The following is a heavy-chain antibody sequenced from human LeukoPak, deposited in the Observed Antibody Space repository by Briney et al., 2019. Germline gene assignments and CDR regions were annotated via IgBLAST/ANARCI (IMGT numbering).Heavy chain of an antibody. Sequence: ASVKVSCKASGYTFTAYYMHWVRQAPGQGLEWMGRTNPNSGDTIYAQKFQGRVTMTRDTSISTAYMELSRLTSDDTAVYSCAREYSSSGFDYWGQGTLVTVSS. V-gene: IGHV1-2*06. CDR2: TNPNSGDT. D-gene: IGHD6-6*01. CDR1: GYTFTAYY. CDR3: AREYSSSGFDY. J-gene: IGHJ4*02.